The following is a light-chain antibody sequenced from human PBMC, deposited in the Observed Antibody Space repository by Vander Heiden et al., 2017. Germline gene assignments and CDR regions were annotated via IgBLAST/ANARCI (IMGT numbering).Light chain of an antibody. CDR3: SLYTSSSTSV. CDR1: SSDGGSYNR. CDR2: EVS. Sequence: QSALTQPPSVSGSPGQSVTISCTGTSSDGGSYNRVCWYQQPPGTAPKLMIYEVSNRPSGVPDHFSGSKSGNTASLTISGLQAEDEAEYYCSLYTSSSTSVFGGGTKLTVL. J-gene: IGLJ2*01. V-gene: IGLV2-18*01.